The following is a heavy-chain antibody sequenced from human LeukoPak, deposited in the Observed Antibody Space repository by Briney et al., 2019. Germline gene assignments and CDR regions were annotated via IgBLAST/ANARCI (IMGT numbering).Heavy chain of an antibody. CDR1: GYTFTSYG. V-gene: IGHV1-18*01. CDR3: ARGYCSSTSCDFPDY. CDR2: ISAYNGNT. D-gene: IGHD2-2*01. Sequence: GASVKVSCKASGYTFTSYGISWVRQAPGQGLEWMGWISAYNGNTNYAQKLQGRVTMTTDTSTSTAYMELRSLRSDDTAVYYCARGYCSSTSCDFPDYWGLGTLVTVSS. J-gene: IGHJ4*02.